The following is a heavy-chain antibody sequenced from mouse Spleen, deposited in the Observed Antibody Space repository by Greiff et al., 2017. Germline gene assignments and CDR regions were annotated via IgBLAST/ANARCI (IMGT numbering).Heavy chain of an antibody. J-gene: IGHJ4*01. D-gene: IGHD5-5*01. CDR3: SRLPYYAMDH. CDR2: IYPGDGDT. Sequence: VQLQQSGPELVKPGASVKISCKASGYEFSSSWLNWVKQRPGKGLEWIGRIYPGDGDTNYNGKFKGKATLTADKSSSTAYMQLCSLTSEDSAVSFCSRLPYYAMDHRGQGTSVTVTS. V-gene: IGHV1-82*01. CDR1: GYEFSSSW.